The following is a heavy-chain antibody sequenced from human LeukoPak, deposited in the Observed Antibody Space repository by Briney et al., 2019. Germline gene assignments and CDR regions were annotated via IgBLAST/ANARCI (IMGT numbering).Heavy chain of an antibody. J-gene: IGHJ4*02. CDR2: IYTSGST. CDR3: AREAVVTRFGFDY. CDR1: GGSISSGSYY. V-gene: IGHV4-61*02. Sequence: SETLSLTCTVSGGSISSGSYYWSWIRQPAGKGLEWIGRIYTSGSTNYNPSLKSRVTISVDTSKNQFSLKLSSVTAADTAVCYCAREAVVTRFGFDYWGQGTLVTVSS. D-gene: IGHD4-23*01.